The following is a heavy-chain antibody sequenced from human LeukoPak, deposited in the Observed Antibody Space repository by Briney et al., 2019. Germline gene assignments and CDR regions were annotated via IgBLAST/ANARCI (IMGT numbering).Heavy chain of an antibody. D-gene: IGHD2-2*01. Sequence: PGGSLRLSCAASGFTFSSYSMNWVRQAPGKGLEWVSSIDFTSRYIYNADSVKGRFTTSRDNAKNSLYLQMNSLRAEDTALYYCAKDLYHRGAFDIWGQGTMVTVSS. CDR1: GFTFSSYS. J-gene: IGHJ3*02. CDR3: AKDLYHRGAFDI. V-gene: IGHV3-21*04. CDR2: IDFTSRYI.